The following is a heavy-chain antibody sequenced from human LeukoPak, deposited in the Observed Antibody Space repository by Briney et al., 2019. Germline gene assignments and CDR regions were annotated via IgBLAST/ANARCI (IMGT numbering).Heavy chain of an antibody. CDR1: EFTFSNYG. V-gene: IGHV3-33*01. CDR3: ARHTSLGYGDYRTNWFDP. CDR2: IWYDGGNK. J-gene: IGHJ5*02. Sequence: PGGSLRLSCAASEFTFSNYGMHWVRQAPGKGLEWVAVIWYDGGNKYYADSVKGRFTISRDNSKNTLYLQMNSLRAEDTAVYYCARHTSLGYGDYRTNWFDPWGQGTLVTVSS. D-gene: IGHD4-17*01.